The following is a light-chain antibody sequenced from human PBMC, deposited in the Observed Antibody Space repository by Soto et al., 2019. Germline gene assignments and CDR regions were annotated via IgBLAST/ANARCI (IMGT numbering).Light chain of an antibody. V-gene: IGLV2-11*01. Sequence: QSALPQPHSVSGSPGQSVTISCSGTSSDVGHYNFVSWYQHHPGKAPKLLIYDVTTRPSGVPDRFSGSKSGNTASLTISGLQAEDEADFYCCSYAGSYTWVFGGGTKVTVL. CDR3: CSYAGSYTWV. J-gene: IGLJ3*02. CDR1: SSDVGHYNF. CDR2: DVT.